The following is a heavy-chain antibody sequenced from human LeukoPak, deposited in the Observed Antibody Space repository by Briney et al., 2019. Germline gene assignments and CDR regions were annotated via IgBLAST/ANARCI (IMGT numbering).Heavy chain of an antibody. J-gene: IGHJ2*01. CDR1: GGSFSGYY. Sequence: SETLSLTCAVYGGSFSGYYWSWIRQPPGKGLEWIGEINHSGSTNYNPSLKSRVTISVDTSKNQFSLKLSSVAAADTAVYYCARGRGGPLWYFDLWGRGTLVTVSS. CDR2: INHSGST. V-gene: IGHV4-34*01. CDR3: ARGRGGPLWYFDL. D-gene: IGHD1-26*01.